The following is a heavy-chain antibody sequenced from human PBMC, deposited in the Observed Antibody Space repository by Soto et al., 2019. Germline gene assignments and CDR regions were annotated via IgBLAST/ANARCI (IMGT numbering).Heavy chain of an antibody. CDR3: ASSYGDYVSY. CDR2: IYYSGST. D-gene: IGHD4-17*01. CDR1: GGSISSSSYY. V-gene: IGHV4-39*01. J-gene: IGHJ4*02. Sequence: QLQLQESGPGLVKPSETLSLTCTVSGGSISSSSYYWGWIRQPSGKGLEWIGSIYYSGSTYYNPSLKSRVTISVDTSTNQFSLKLSSVTAADTAVYYCASSYGDYVSYWGQGTLVTVSS.